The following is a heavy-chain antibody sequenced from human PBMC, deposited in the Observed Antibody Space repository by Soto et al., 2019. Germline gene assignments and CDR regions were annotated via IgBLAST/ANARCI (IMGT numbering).Heavy chain of an antibody. D-gene: IGHD3-22*01. J-gene: IGHJ1*01. CDR1: GGSISSYY. Sequence: PSETLSLTCTVSGGSISSYYWSWIRQPPGKGLEWIGYIYYSGSTNYNPSLKSRVTISVDTSKNQFSLKLSSVTAADTAVYYCARLHSMYYDFQHWGQGTLVTVSS. CDR2: IYYSGST. CDR3: ARLHSMYYDFQH. V-gene: IGHV4-59*08.